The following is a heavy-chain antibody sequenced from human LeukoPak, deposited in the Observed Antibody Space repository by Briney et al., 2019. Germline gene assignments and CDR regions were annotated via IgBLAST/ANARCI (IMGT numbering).Heavy chain of an antibody. CDR3: AKSGLVRGVSWYYFDY. V-gene: IGHV3-30*18. CDR2: ISYDGSNK. CDR1: GFTFSSYS. Sequence: PGGSLRLSCAASGFTFSSYSMNWVRQAPGKGLEWVAVISYDGSNKYYADSVKGRFTISRDNSKNTLYLQMNSLRAEDTAVYYCAKSGLVRGVSWYYFDYWGQGTLVTVSS. J-gene: IGHJ4*02. D-gene: IGHD3-10*01.